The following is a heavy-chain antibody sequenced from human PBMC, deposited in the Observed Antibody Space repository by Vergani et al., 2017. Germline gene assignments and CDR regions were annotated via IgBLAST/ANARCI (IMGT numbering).Heavy chain of an antibody. Sequence: VQLVESGGGLVQPGGSLRLSCTASGFTFSNSWMQWVRQAPGKGLMWVSRINSDGDRTSYADSVKGRFTISRDNAKNTLYLQMDSLRAEDTAVYYCARDGWELLDYLYYMDGRGKGTTVTV. D-gene: IGHD1-26*01. V-gene: IGHV3-74*01. CDR1: GFTFSNSW. J-gene: IGHJ6*03. CDR2: INSDGDRT. CDR3: ARDGWELLDYLYYMDG.